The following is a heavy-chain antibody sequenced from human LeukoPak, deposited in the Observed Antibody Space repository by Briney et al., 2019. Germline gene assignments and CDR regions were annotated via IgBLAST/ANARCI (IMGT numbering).Heavy chain of an antibody. J-gene: IGHJ4*02. CDR2: IIPILGIA. D-gene: IGHD4-23*01. Sequence: GASVKVSCKASGYTFTSYAISWVRQAPGQGLEWMGRIIPILGIANYAQKFQGRVTITADKSTSTAYMELSSLGSEDTAVYYCARESLRWDLPVRNAVEEYLDYWGQGTLVTVSS. CDR3: ARESLRWDLPVRNAVEEYLDY. V-gene: IGHV1-69*04. CDR1: GYTFTSYA.